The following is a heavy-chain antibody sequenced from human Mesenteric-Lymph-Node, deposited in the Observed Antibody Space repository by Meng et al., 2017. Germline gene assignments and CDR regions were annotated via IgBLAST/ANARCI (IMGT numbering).Heavy chain of an antibody. V-gene: IGHV3-21*01. CDR3: ARDGEILLWFGELLFDY. D-gene: IGHD3-10*01. CDR1: GFTFSSYS. Sequence: GGSLRLSCAASGFTFSSYSMNWVRQAPGKGLEWVSSISSSSSYIYYADSVKGRFTISRDNAKNSLYLQMNSLRAEDTAVYYCARDGEILLWFGELLFDYWGQGTLVTVSS. J-gene: IGHJ4*02. CDR2: ISSSSSYI.